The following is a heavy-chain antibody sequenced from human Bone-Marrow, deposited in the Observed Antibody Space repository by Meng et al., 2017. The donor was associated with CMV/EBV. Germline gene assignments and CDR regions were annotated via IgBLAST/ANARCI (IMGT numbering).Heavy chain of an antibody. D-gene: IGHD4-17*01. J-gene: IGHJ4*02. CDR2: INHSGST. CDR1: GGSFSGYY. V-gene: IGHV4-34*01. CDR3: ARMTTVTFYYFDY. Sequence: SETLSLTCAVYGGSFSGYYWSWIRQPPGKGLEWIGEINHSGSTNYNPSLKSRVTISVDTSKNQFSLKLSSVTAADTAVYYCARMTTVTFYYFDYWGQGTRVTGSS.